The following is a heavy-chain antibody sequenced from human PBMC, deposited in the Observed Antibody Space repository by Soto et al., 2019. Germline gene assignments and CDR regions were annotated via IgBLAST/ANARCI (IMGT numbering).Heavy chain of an antibody. V-gene: IGHV4-59*01. Sequence: PSETLSLTCTVSGGSISSYYWSWIRQPPGKGLEWIGYIYYSGSTNYNPSLNSRVTISVDTSKNQFSLKLSSVTAAETAVYYCARDPAVAGPYYFDYWGQGTLVTVSS. CDR1: GGSISSYY. CDR2: IYYSGST. D-gene: IGHD6-19*01. J-gene: IGHJ4*02. CDR3: ARDPAVAGPYYFDY.